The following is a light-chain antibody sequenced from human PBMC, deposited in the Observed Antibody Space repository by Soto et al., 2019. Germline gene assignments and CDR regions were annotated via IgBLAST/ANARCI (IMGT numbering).Light chain of an antibody. J-gene: IGKJ1*01. Sequence: DVVMTQSPLSLPVTLGQPASISCRSSKSLIHSDGNTYLNWFQQRTGQSPRRLIYKVSDRDSGVPDRFTRSGAGTDFTLKISRVEAEDVGVYYCMQGKHWPWTFGQGTEWQIK. V-gene: IGKV2-30*02. CDR3: MQGKHWPWT. CDR2: KVS. CDR1: KSLIHSDGNTY.